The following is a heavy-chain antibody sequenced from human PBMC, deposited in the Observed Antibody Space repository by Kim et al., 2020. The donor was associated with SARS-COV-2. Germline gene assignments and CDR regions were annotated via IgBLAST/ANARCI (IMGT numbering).Heavy chain of an antibody. Sequence: ASVKVSCKASGYTFTSYGISWVRQAPGQGLEWMGWISANNGNTNYAQKLQGRVTMTTDTSTSTAYMELRSLRSDDTAVYYCARPSAPCSGGSCYSGDWFDPWGKGTLVPVSS. CDR3: ARPSAPCSGGSCYSGDWFDP. D-gene: IGHD2-15*01. J-gene: IGHJ5*02. V-gene: IGHV1-18*01. CDR1: GYTFTSYG. CDR2: ISANNGNT.